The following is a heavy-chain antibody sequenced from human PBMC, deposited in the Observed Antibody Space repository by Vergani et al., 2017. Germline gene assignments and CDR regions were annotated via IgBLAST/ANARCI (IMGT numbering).Heavy chain of an antibody. Sequence: QVQLVESGGGLVKPGGSLRLSCAASGFTFSDYYMSWIRQAPGKGLEWVSYISSSGSTIYYADSVKGRFTISRDNAKNSLYLQMNSLRAEDTAVYYCARDLTYNWNPALTYYYYYGMDVWGQGTTVTVSS. V-gene: IGHV3-11*01. CDR3: ARDLTYNWNPALTYYYYYGMDV. CDR1: GFTFSDYY. CDR2: ISSSGSTI. D-gene: IGHD1-20*01. J-gene: IGHJ6*02.